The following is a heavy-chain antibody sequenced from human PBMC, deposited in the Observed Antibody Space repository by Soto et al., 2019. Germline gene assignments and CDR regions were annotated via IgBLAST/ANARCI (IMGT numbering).Heavy chain of an antibody. V-gene: IGHV1-69*02. CDR3: ARGSGXVHYYMDV. J-gene: IGHJ6*03. CDR1: GGTFSSYT. Sequence: QVQLVQSGAEVKKPGSSVKVSCKASGGTFSSYTISWVRQAPGQGLEWMGRIIPILGIANYAQKFQGRVTITADKSTSTAXMELXSLRSXDTAVYYCARGSGXVHYYMDVWGKGTTVTVSS. CDR2: IIPILGIA.